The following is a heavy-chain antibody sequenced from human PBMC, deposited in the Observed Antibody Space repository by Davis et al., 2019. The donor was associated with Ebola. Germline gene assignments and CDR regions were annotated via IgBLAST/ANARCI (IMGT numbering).Heavy chain of an antibody. CDR3: ARDTPDDYGDYGPFGY. CDR1: GGSISSYY. J-gene: IGHJ4*02. CDR2: IYYSGST. D-gene: IGHD4-17*01. Sequence: SETLSLTCTVSGGSISSYYWSWIRQPPGKGLEWIGYIYYSGSTNYNPSLKSRVTISVDTSKNQFSLKLSSVTAADTAVYYCARDTPDDYGDYGPFGYWGQGTLVTVSS. V-gene: IGHV4-59*01.